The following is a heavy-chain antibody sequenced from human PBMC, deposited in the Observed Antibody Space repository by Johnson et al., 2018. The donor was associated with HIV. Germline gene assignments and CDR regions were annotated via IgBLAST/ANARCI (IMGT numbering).Heavy chain of an antibody. Sequence: QVQLVESGGGVVQPGRSLRLSCVVSGFTFSSYTMHWVRQAPGKGLEWVAVISYDGSNKYYADSVKGRFTISRDNSKNTLYLQMNSLRAEHTAVYYCAKALRITMVQVYHRGGDAFYLWGQGTMVTVSS. CDR1: GFTFSSYT. J-gene: IGHJ3*01. V-gene: IGHV3-30-3*01. CDR3: AKALRITMVQVYHRGGDAFYL. D-gene: IGHD3-10*01. CDR2: ISYDGSNK.